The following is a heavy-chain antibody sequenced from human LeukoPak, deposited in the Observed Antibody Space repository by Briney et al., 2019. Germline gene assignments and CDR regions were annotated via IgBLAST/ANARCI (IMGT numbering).Heavy chain of an antibody. CDR1: GYSFTSYW. Sequence: GESLKISCKGSGYSFTSYWIGWVRQMPGKGLEWMGIIYPGDSDTRYSPSFQGQVTISADKSISTAYLQWSSLKASDTAMYYCARHGGWFGPSPWFDPWGQGTLVMVSS. J-gene: IGHJ5*02. CDR2: IYPGDSDT. D-gene: IGHD3-10*01. CDR3: ARHGGWFGPSPWFDP. V-gene: IGHV5-51*01.